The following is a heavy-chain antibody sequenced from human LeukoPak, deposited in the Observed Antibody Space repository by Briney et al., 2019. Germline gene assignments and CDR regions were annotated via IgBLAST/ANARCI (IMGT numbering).Heavy chain of an antibody. CDR2: IYPGDSDT. CDR1: GYSLTSYW. Sequence: GESLKISFKRSGYSLTSYWIGWVRQMPGKGLEWMGIIYPGDSDTRYSPSFQGQVTISADKSISTAYLQWSSLKASDTVMYYCARAGGAARRNWFDPWGQGTLVTVSS. CDR3: ARAGGAARRNWFDP. J-gene: IGHJ5*02. D-gene: IGHD6-6*01. V-gene: IGHV5-51*01.